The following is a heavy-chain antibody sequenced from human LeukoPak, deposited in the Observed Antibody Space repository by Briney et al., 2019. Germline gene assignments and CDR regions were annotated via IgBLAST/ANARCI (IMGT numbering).Heavy chain of an antibody. D-gene: IGHD2-2*01. CDR1: GFTFSSYA. CDR2: ISYDGSNK. Sequence: PGRSLRLSCAASGFTFSSYAMHWVRQAPGKGLEWVAVISYDGSNKYYADSVKGRFTISRDNSKNTLYLQMNSLRAEDTAVYYCARDGFLRVPAEDPPFYYYYYGMDVWGQGTTVTVSS. V-gene: IGHV3-30-3*01. J-gene: IGHJ6*02. CDR3: ARDGFLRVPAEDPPFYYYYYGMDV.